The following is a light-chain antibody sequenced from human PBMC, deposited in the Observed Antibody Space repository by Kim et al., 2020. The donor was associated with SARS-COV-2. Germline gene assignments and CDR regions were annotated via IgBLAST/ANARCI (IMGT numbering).Light chain of an antibody. CDR3: HQSHYTPLLT. J-gene: IGKJ4*01. V-gene: IGKV1-39*01. CDR2: AAS. Sequence: DIQMTQSPSSLAASVGDRVTIACRASQSIGTHLNWYQQKPGKAPKLLIYAASTLQSGVPSRFSGSGSGTDFTLTITSLQPDDFAAYYCHQSHYTPLLTCGGGTKVDIK. CDR1: QSIGTH.